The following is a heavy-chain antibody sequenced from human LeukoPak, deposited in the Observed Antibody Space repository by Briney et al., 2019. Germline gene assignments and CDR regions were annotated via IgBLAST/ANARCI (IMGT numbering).Heavy chain of an antibody. Sequence: GASVKVSCKASGYTFTSYYMHWVRQAPGQGLEWMGIINPRGGSTSYAQKFQGRVTMTRDTSTSTVYMELSSLRSEDTAVYYCARSAAAGTGGWGDNWFDPWGQGTLVTVSS. J-gene: IGHJ5*02. CDR1: GYTFTSYY. D-gene: IGHD6-13*01. CDR2: INPRGGST. CDR3: ARSAAAGTGGWGDNWFDP. V-gene: IGHV1-46*01.